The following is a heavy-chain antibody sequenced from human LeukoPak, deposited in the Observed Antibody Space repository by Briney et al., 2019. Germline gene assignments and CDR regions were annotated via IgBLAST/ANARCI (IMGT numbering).Heavy chain of an antibody. CDR1: GYTFTGYY. CDR3: ARAGIAAGYYYYYMDV. V-gene: IGHV1-2*02. J-gene: IGHJ6*03. Sequence: ASVKVSCKASGYTFTGYYMHWVRQAPGQGLEWMGWINPNGGGTNYAQKFQGRVTMTRDTSISTAYMELSRLRSDDTAVYYCARAGIAAGYYYYYMDVWGKGTTVTISS. D-gene: IGHD6-13*01. CDR2: INPNGGGT.